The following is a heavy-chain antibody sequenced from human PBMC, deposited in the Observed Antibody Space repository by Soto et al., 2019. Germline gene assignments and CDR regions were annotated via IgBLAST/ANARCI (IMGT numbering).Heavy chain of an antibody. Sequence: QVQLVESGGGVVQPGRSLRLSCAASGFTFSSYGMHWVRQAPGKGLEWVAVISYDGSNKYYADSVKGRFTISRDNSKNTLYLQMNSLRAEDTAVYYCAKSVARGIVANWFDPWGQGTLVTVSS. CDR1: GFTFSSYG. CDR2: ISYDGSNK. J-gene: IGHJ5*02. V-gene: IGHV3-30*18. D-gene: IGHD3-22*01. CDR3: AKSVARGIVANWFDP.